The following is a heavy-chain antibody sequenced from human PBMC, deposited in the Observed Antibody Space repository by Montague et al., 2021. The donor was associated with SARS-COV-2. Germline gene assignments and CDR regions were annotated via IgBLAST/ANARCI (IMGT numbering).Heavy chain of an antibody. J-gene: IGHJ6*02. CDR3: ARERTVVIITGYYYYGVDV. D-gene: IGHD3-10*01. V-gene: IGHV3-21*01. CDR2: ISSSGYI. CDR1: GFTFSSYS. Sequence: SLRLSCAASGFTFSSYSMNWVRQAPGKGLEWVSSISSSGYIYYADSVKGRFTISRDNAKNSLYLQMNSLRAEDTAVYFCARERTVVIITGYYYYGVDVWGQGTTVTVSS.